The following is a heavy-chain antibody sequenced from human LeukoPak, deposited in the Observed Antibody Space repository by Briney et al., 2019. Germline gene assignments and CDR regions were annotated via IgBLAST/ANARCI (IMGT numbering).Heavy chain of an antibody. CDR3: ARAPVFGYSYGYTGRYYFDY. Sequence: SETLSLTCTVSGGSISRGGYYWSWIRQHPGKGLEWIGYIYYSGSTYYSPSLKSRVTISVDTSKNQFSLKLSSVTAADTAVYYCARAPVFGYSYGYTGRYYFDYWGQGTLVTVSS. J-gene: IGHJ4*02. CDR2: IYYSGST. V-gene: IGHV4-31*03. CDR1: GGSISRGGYY. D-gene: IGHD5-18*01.